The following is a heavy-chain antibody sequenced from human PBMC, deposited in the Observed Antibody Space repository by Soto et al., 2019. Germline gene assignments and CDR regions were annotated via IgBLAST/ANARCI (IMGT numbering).Heavy chain of an antibody. Sequence: GGSLRLSCAASGFTFSSYGMHWVRQAPGKGLEWVAVISYDGSNKYYADSVKGRFTISRDNSKNTLYLQMNSLRAEDNAWYYCAKDRHGSGSYYKYLYYMDVWGKGTTVTVSS. D-gene: IGHD3-10*01. CDR2: ISYDGSNK. CDR3: AKDRHGSGSYYKYLYYMDV. V-gene: IGHV3-30*18. J-gene: IGHJ6*03. CDR1: GFTFSSYG.